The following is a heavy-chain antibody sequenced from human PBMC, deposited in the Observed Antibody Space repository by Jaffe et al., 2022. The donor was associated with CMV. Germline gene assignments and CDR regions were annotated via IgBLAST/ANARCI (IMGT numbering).Heavy chain of an antibody. D-gene: IGHD3-10*01. CDR2: INPNSGGT. Sequence: QVQLVQSGAEVKKPGASVKVSCKASGYTFTGYYMHWVRQAPGQGLEWMGWINPNSGGTNYAQKFQGRVTMTRDTSISTAYMELSRLRSDDTAVYYCARGPEIWELAYYYYGMDVWGQGTTVTVSS. CDR1: GYTFTGYY. CDR3: ARGPEIWELAYYYYGMDV. J-gene: IGHJ6*02. V-gene: IGHV1-2*02.